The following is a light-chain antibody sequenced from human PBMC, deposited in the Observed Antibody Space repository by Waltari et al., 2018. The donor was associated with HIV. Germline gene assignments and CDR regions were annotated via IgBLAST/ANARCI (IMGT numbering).Light chain of an antibody. CDR2: GAS. V-gene: IGKV3-15*01. J-gene: IGKJ5*01. CDR1: QCVSSN. CDR3: QQNHDWPPTT. Sequence: IVMTQSPATLSVSPGERATVSCTASQCVSSNVAWYQQKPGQAPRLLIYGASTMATGIPARFSGSGSGTEFTLTISSLQSEDFAVYYCQQNHDWPPTTFGQGTRLEIK.